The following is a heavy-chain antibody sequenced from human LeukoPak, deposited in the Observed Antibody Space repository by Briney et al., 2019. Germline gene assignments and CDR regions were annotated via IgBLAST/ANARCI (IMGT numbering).Heavy chain of an antibody. CDR2: IYYSGST. Sequence: SETLSLTCTVSGGSIRSSYYYWGWIRQPPGKGLEWIGYIYYSGSTNYNPSLKSRVTISVDTSKNQFSLKLSSVTAADTAVYYCARDGAVSTIFGVVNYYYGMDVWGQGTTVTVSS. CDR3: ARDGAVSTIFGVVNYYYGMDV. V-gene: IGHV4-61*01. D-gene: IGHD3-3*01. CDR1: GGSIRSSYYY. J-gene: IGHJ6*02.